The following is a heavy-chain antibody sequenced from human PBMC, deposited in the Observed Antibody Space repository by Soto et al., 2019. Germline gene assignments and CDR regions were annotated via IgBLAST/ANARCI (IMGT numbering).Heavy chain of an antibody. D-gene: IGHD3-22*01. CDR1: GFTFSSYA. CDR3: ARDVRYYDSSGYIDY. V-gene: IGHV3-30-3*01. Sequence: GGSLRLSCAASGFTFSSYAMHWVRQAPGKGLEWVAVISYDGSNKYYADSVKGRFTISRDNSKNTLYLQMNSLRAEDTSVYYCARDVRYYDSSGYIDYSGQGTLVTVST. J-gene: IGHJ4*02. CDR2: ISYDGSNK.